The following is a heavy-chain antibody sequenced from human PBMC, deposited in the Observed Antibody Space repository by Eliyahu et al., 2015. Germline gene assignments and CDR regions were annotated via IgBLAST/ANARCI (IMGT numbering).Heavy chain of an antibody. CDR1: GYTFTSXG. Sequence: QVQLVQSGAEVKKPGASVKGSCXASGYTFTSXGXSWVRXAPGXGLEXVGWGXXYDRNTNYAXKLQGRVTMTTDTSTSTAYMELRSLRSDDTAVYYCARETVGATIDYWGQGTLVTVSS. D-gene: IGHD1-26*01. CDR2: GXXYDRNT. CDR3: ARETVGATIDY. V-gene: IGHV1-18*01. J-gene: IGHJ4*02.